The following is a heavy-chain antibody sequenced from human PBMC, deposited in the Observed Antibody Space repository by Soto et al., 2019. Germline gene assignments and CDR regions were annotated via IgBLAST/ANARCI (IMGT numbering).Heavy chain of an antibody. V-gene: IGHV1-69*01. Sequence: QVQLVQSGAEVKKPGSSVKVSCKASGGTFSSYAISWVRQAPGQGLEWMGGIIPIFGTANYAQKFQGRVRIPADESTSTAYMELSSLRSGDTAVYYCGGVIGSGGGYSGYDLYYFDYWGQGTLVTVSS. CDR2: IIPIFGTA. CDR3: GGVIGSGGGYSGYDLYYFDY. J-gene: IGHJ4*02. CDR1: GGTFSSYA. D-gene: IGHD5-12*01.